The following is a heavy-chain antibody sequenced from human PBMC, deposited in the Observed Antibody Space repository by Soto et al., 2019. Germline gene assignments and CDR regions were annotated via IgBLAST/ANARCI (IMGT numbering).Heavy chain of an antibody. J-gene: IGHJ4*02. Sequence: EVHLLESGGGLVPPGGSLRLSCAASGFSLSNFALSWVRQAPGKGLEWVSVISANGGRATYADSVKGRFTISRDNSKNELYLEMSSLRADDTGTYYCAKDRVALAGMGFFDSWGQGTLVIVSS. D-gene: IGHD6-19*01. CDR3: AKDRVALAGMGFFDS. CDR1: GFSLSNFA. CDR2: ISANGGRA. V-gene: IGHV3-23*01.